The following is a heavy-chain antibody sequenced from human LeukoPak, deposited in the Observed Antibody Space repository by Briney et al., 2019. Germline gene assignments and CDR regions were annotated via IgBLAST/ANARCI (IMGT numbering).Heavy chain of an antibody. CDR3: ARKEVTIFGVVIWDY. V-gene: IGHV3-48*01. J-gene: IGHJ4*02. D-gene: IGHD3-3*01. CDR1: GFTFSSYS. CDR2: ISSSSSTI. Sequence: GGSLRLSCAASGFTFSSYSMNWVRQAPGKGLEWVSYISSSSSTIYYADSVKGRFTISRDNAKNSLYLQMNSLRAEDTAVYYCARKEVTIFGVVIWDYWGQGTLVTVSS.